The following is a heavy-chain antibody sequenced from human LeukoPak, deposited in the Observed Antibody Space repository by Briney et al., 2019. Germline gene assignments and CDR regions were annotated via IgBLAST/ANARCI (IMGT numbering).Heavy chain of an antibody. J-gene: IGHJ4*02. D-gene: IGHD3-10*01. CDR3: ARELFSSGSCPDG. CDR1: GFTFSYYA. CDR2: IWSDGSNK. V-gene: IGHV3-33*01. Sequence: GGSLRLSCAASGFTFSYYAIHWVRQAPGKGLEWVALIWSDGSNKYYADSVKGRITISRDNSKNTVYLQMNSLRAEDTAVYYCARELFSSGSCPDGWGQGTLVTVSS.